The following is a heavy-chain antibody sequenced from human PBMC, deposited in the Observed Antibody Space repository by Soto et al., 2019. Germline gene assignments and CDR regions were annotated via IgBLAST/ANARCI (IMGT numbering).Heavy chain of an antibody. CDR3: ARAWNYYGSGSYYNFDY. V-gene: IGHV4-59*01. Sequence: PSETLSLTCTVSGGSISSYYWSWIRQPPGKGLEWIGYIYYGGSTNYNPSLKSRVTISVDTSKSQFSLKLSSVTAADTAVYYCARAWNYYGSGSYYNFDYWGQGTLVTVSS. D-gene: IGHD3-10*01. J-gene: IGHJ4*02. CDR2: IYYGGST. CDR1: GGSISSYY.